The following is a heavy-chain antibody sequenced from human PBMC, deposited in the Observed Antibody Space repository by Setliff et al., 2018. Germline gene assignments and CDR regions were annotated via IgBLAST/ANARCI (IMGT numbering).Heavy chain of an antibody. V-gene: IGHV7-4-1*02. CDR2: INTRTGNP. CDR1: GNRFTDYN. J-gene: IGHJ4*02. CDR3: ATGSLVAAGTGH. Sequence: ASVKVSCKASGNRFTDYNLHWVRQAPGQGLEWMGYINTRTGNPMYAQGFTGRFVFSLDPSVSTAYLQISSLKAEDTALYYCATGSLVAAGTGHWGQGTLVTVSS. D-gene: IGHD6-13*01.